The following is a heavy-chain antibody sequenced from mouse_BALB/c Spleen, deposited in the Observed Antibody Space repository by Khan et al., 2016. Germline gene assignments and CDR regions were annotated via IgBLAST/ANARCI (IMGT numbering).Heavy chain of an antibody. D-gene: IGHD2-4*01. CDR1: GFNIKDTY. V-gene: IGHV14-3*02. CDR2: IDPANGNT. CDR3: APYDYDGGRFAY. J-gene: IGHJ3*01. Sequence: VQLKQSGAELVKPGASVKLSCTASGFNIKDTYMHWVKQRPEQGLEWIGRIDPANGNTKYDPKFQGRATIPADTSSNTAYLQLSSLPSQDTAVYYCAPYDYDGGRFAYWGRGTLVTVSA.